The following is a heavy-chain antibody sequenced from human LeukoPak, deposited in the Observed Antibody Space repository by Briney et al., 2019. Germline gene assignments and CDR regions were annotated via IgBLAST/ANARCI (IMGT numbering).Heavy chain of an antibody. J-gene: IGHJ4*02. D-gene: IGHD6-6*01. V-gene: IGHV3-13*01. Sequence: GGSLRLSCAASGFTFSSYGMHWVRQATGKGLEWVSAIGTAGDTYYPGSVKGRFTISRENAKNSLYLQMNSLRAGDTAVYYCARARSSSFIDYWGQGTLVTVSS. CDR2: IGTAGDT. CDR3: ARARSSSFIDY. CDR1: GFTFSSYG.